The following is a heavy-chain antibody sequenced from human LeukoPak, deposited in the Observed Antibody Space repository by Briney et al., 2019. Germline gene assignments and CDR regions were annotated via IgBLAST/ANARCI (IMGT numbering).Heavy chain of an antibody. D-gene: IGHD3/OR15-3a*01. V-gene: IGHV4-59*01. CDR1: GGSISSYY. CDR2: IYYSGST. Sequence: SETLSLTCTVSGGSISSYYWSWIRQPPGKGLEWIGYIYYSGSTNCNPSLKSRVTISVDTSKNQFSLKLSSVTAADTAVYYCARGGDWANWFDPWGQGTLVTVSS. CDR3: ARGGDWANWFDP. J-gene: IGHJ5*02.